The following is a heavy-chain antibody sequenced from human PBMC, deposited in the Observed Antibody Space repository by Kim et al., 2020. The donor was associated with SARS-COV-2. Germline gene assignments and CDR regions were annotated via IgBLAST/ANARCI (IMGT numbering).Heavy chain of an antibody. Sequence: QQFQGRLTVTRDTAATTVYMELSSLQSDDTAVYYCARDEGVSVAGTYGMDVWGQGTTVTVSS. V-gene: IGHV1-46*01. D-gene: IGHD6-19*01. J-gene: IGHJ6*02. CDR3: ARDEGVSVAGTYGMDV.